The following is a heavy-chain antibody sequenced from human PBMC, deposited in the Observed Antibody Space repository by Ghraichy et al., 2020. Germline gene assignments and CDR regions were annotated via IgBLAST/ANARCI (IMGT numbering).Heavy chain of an antibody. D-gene: IGHD3-22*01. CDR2: TYYRSKWYN. Sequence: SQTLSLTCAISGDSVSSNSAAWNWIRQSPSRGLEWLGRTYYRSKWYNDYAVSVKSRITINPDTSKNQFSLQLNSVTPEDTAVYYCARGPHSLLTYYYDSSGQIYFDYWGQGTLVTVSS. CDR1: GDSVSSNSAA. J-gene: IGHJ4*02. CDR3: ARGPHSLLTYYYDSSGQIYFDY. V-gene: IGHV6-1*01.